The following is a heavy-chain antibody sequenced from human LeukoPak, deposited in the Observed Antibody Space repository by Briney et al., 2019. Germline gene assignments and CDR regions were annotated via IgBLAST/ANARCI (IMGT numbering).Heavy chain of an antibody. CDR3: ARVIGLYCSGGSCYSGDAFDI. J-gene: IGHJ4*02. CDR2: IYYNGSGST. D-gene: IGHD2-15*01. V-gene: IGHV4-59*01. CDR1: GDSISAYY. Sequence: SETLSLTCTVSGDSISAYYWNWIRQFPGKGLEWIGYIYYNGSGSTNYNPSLKSRVTISIDTSMNQFSLKLSSVTAADTAVYYCARVIGLYCSGGSCYSGDAFDIWGQGTLVTVSS.